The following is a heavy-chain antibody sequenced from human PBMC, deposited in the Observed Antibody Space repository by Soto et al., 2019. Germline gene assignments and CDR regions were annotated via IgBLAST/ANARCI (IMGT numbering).Heavy chain of an antibody. CDR3: ARDRVMGGGSSTHYYYYGMDV. V-gene: IGHV1-2*04. D-gene: IGHD6-6*01. CDR2: INPNSGGT. Sequence: GASVKVSCKASGYTFAGYYMRWVRQAPGQGLEWMGWINPNSGGTNYAQKFQGWVTMTRDTSISTAYMELSRLRSDDTAVYYCARDRVMGGGSSTHYYYYGMDVWGQGTTVTVSS. CDR1: GYTFAGYY. J-gene: IGHJ6*02.